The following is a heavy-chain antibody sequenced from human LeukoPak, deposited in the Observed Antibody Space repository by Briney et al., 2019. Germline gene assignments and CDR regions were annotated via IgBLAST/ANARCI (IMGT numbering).Heavy chain of an antibody. CDR1: GGSMSSYY. D-gene: IGHD1-26*01. CDR2: IFYSGST. J-gene: IGHJ4*02. Sequence: SETLSLTCTVSGGSMSSYYWSWIRQPPGKGLEWIGFIFYSGSTNYNPSLKSRVTLSVDTSKNQFSLKLGSVTAADTAVYYCARQPYMLGAYYFDYWGQGTLVTVSS. V-gene: IGHV4-59*08. CDR3: ARQPYMLGAYYFDY.